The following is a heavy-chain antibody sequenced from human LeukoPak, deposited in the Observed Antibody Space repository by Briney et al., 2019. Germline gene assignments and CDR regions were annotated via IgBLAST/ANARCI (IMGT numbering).Heavy chain of an antibody. CDR2: IYYSGST. Sequence: SETLSLTCTVSGGSISSSSYYWGWFRQPPGNGLEWIGSIYYSGSTYYNPSLKSRVTISVDTSKNQFSLKLSSVTAADTAVYYCARVEYRGSRGYSVYCFDYWGQGSLVTVSS. V-gene: IGHV4-39*07. CDR1: GGSISSSSYY. J-gene: IGHJ4*02. D-gene: IGHD3-22*01. CDR3: ARVEYRGSRGYSVYCFDY.